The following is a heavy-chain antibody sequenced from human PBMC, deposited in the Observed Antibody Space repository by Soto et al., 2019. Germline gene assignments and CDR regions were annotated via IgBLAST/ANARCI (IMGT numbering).Heavy chain of an antibody. CDR3: ARDEGGSYWANAFDI. CDR2: IIPIFGTA. CDR1: GGTFSSYA. V-gene: IGHV1-69*06. J-gene: IGHJ3*02. D-gene: IGHD1-26*01. Sequence: SVKVSCKASGGTFSSYAISWVRQAPGQGLEWMGGIIPIFGTANYAQKFQGRVTITADKSTSTAYMELSSLRSEDTAVYYCARDEGGSYWANAFDIWGQGTMVTVSS.